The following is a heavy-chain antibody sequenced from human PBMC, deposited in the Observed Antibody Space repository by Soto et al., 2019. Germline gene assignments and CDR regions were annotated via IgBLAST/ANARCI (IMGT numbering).Heavy chain of an antibody. V-gene: IGHV3-23*01. CDR1: VFTFISYA. CDR2: ISGSGGST. CDR3: AKPAATIFGVYFDY. J-gene: IGHJ4*02. D-gene: IGHD3-3*01. Sequence: GWSLRLSCASSVFTFISYAMSWVRQAPGKGLEWVSAISGSGGSTYYADSVKGRFTISRDNSKNTLYLQMNSLRAEDTAVYYCAKPAATIFGVYFDYWGQGTLVTVSS.